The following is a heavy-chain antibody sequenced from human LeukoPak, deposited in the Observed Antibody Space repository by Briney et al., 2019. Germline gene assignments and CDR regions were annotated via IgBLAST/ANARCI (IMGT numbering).Heavy chain of an antibody. J-gene: IGHJ4*02. CDR3: ARVRVLWFGEIDY. D-gene: IGHD3-10*01. V-gene: IGHV3-48*03. CDR1: GFTFSSYE. Sequence: PGGSLRLSCAASGFTFSSYEMSWVRQAPGKGLEWVSYISSSGSTIYYADSVKGRFTISRNNAKNSLYLQMNSLRAEDTAVYYCARVRVLWFGEIDYWGQGTLVTVSS. CDR2: ISSSGSTI.